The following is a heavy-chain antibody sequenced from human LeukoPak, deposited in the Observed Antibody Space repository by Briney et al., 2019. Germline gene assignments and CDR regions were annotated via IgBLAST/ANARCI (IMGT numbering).Heavy chain of an antibody. J-gene: IGHJ6*03. D-gene: IGHD7-27*01. CDR2: INPNSGGT. CDR3: ASGSGRNYYYYYYMDV. Sequence: GASVKVSCKASGYTFTSYGISWVRQAPGQGLEWMGWINPNSGGTNYAQKFQGRVTMTRDTSISTAYMELSRLRSDDTAVYYCASGSGRNYYYYYYMDVWGKGTAVTISS. CDR1: GYTFTSYG. V-gene: IGHV1-2*02.